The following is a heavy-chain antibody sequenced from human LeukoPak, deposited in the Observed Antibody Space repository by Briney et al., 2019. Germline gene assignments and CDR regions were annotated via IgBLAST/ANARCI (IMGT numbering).Heavy chain of an antibody. D-gene: IGHD3-3*01. CDR2: IKHDGSEK. CDR1: GFTFSSYW. CDR3: ARPDYDYQYFDY. V-gene: IGHV3-7*01. J-gene: IGHJ4*02. Sequence: GGYLRLSCAASGFTFSSYWMSWVRQAPGKGLEWVANIKHDGSEKYYVDSVKGRFTISRDNAKNSLYLQMNSLRAEDTAVYYCARPDYDYQYFDYWGQGTLVTVSS.